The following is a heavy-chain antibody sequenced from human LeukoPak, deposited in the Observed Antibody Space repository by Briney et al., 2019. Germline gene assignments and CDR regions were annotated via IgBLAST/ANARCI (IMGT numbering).Heavy chain of an antibody. CDR2: INHSGST. D-gene: IGHD2-2*01. J-gene: IGHJ4*02. Sequence: PAETLSLTCAVYGGSFRGYYWSWIRQPRGKGLEWIGEINHSGSTNYNPSLKSRVTISLDTSMKKFSLKLNSVTAGDTAVYYCASTERCSTTCPLDYWGQGTLVTVSS. CDR3: ASTERCSTTCPLDY. CDR1: GGSFRGYY. V-gene: IGHV4-34*01.